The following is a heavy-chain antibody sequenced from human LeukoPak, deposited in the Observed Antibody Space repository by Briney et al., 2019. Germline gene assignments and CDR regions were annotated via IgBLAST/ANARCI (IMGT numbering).Heavy chain of an antibody. D-gene: IGHD3-16*01. CDR1: GYTFSNYD. Sequence: ASVKVSCKASGYTFSNYDINWVRQATGQGLEWMGGMNPNSGNTGYAKKFQGRVTMTRDTTISTAYMELYSLRSEDTAVYYCARGLRAGFIEEVTSVWGQGTLVTVPS. V-gene: IGHV1-8*01. CDR2: MNPNSGNT. CDR3: ARGLRAGFIEEVTSV. J-gene: IGHJ4*02.